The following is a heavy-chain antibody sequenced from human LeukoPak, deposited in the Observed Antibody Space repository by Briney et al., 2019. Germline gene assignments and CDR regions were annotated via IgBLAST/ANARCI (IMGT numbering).Heavy chain of an antibody. V-gene: IGHV3-23*01. J-gene: IGHJ4*02. Sequence: GGSLRLSCAASGFHFSSHAMTWVRQTPTQGLEWVSSVTADGGSIHYADSVKGRFTISRDNSKSTLFLQMNSLRAEDSAIYFCGYFDSSGFYYGRLRYWGQGTPVTVSS. CDR3: GYFDSSGFYYGRLRY. D-gene: IGHD3-22*01. CDR2: VTADGGSI. CDR1: GFHFSSHA.